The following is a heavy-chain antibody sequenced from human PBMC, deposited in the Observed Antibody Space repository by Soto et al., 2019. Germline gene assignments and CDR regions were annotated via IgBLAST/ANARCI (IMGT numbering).Heavy chain of an antibody. J-gene: IGHJ4*02. V-gene: IGHV3-30-3*01. D-gene: IGHD3-10*01. Sequence: SMLLPWGAAGFTFGSYAVHRVRQAPGKGLEWVAVISYDGSNKYYADSVKGRFTISRDNSKNTLYLQMNSLRAEDTAVYYCARDRHDYYGPTDYWGQGTLVTVSS. CDR1: GFTFGSYA. CDR3: ARDRHDYYGPTDY. CDR2: ISYDGSNK.